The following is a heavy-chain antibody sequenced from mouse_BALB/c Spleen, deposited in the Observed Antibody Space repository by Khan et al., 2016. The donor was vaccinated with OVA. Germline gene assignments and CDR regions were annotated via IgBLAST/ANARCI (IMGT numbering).Heavy chain of an antibody. V-gene: IGHV1-20*02. CDR2: INPYNGDT. D-gene: IGHD2-10*02. Sequence: VQLQQSGPELVKPGASVKISCKASGYSFTGYFMNWVMQSHGKSLEWIGRINPYNGDTFYNQKFKGKATLTVDKSSSTAHMELRSLASEDSAVSYCAREEYGNSYYFDYWGQGTTLTVSS. CDR3: AREEYGNSYYFDY. CDR1: GYSFTGYF. J-gene: IGHJ2*01.